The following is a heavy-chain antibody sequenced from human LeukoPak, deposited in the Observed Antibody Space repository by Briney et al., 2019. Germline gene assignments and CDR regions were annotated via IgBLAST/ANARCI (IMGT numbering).Heavy chain of an antibody. J-gene: IGHJ4*02. CDR2: INQAGSEK. CDR1: GFTFIGYW. CDR3: ARDDSSGWFYY. D-gene: IGHD6-19*01. V-gene: IGHV3-7*01. Sequence: GGSLRLSCAAAGFTFIGYWMNWVRQAPGKGLEWVANINQAGSEKYYVDSVKGRFTIFRDNAKNSLHLQINSLTAEDTAVYYCARDDSSGWFYYWGQGTLVTVSS.